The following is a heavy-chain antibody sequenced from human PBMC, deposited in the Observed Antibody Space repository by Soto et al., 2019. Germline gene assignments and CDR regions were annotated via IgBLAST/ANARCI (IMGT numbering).Heavy chain of an antibody. V-gene: IGHV3-23*01. CDR2: ISGSGGST. CDR1: GFTFSSYA. Sequence: GGSLRLSCAASGFTFSSYAMSWVRQAPGKGLEWVSAISGSGGSTYYADSVKGRFTISRDNSKNTLYLQMNSLRAKDTAVYYCAKSRPDYYDSSGYYGYFDLWGRGTLVTVSS. D-gene: IGHD3-22*01. CDR3: AKSRPDYYDSSGYYGYFDL. J-gene: IGHJ2*01.